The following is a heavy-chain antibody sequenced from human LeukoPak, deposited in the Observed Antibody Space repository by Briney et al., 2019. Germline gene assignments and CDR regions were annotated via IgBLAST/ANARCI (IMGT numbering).Heavy chain of an antibody. CDR2: VAYSGST. CDR3: ARTVSGYYFNA. V-gene: IGHV4-59*01. D-gene: IGHD5-12*01. CDR1: GGSTISYY. J-gene: IGHJ5*02. Sequence: SETLSLTCTVSGGSTISYYWSWIRQSPGKGLEWIGYVAYSGSTNYNPSHKSRVTISLDTSKNQFSLKLSSVTAADTAVYYCARTVSGYYFNAWGPGTLVTVSS.